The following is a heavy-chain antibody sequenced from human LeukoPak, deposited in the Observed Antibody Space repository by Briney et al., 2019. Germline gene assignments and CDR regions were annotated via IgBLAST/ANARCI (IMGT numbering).Heavy chain of an antibody. D-gene: IGHD1-26*01. CDR1: GDSISRYY. V-gene: IGHV4-4*07. J-gene: IGHJ3*02. CDR3: TSHLIEWELRNGDAFDI. Sequence: PSETLSLTCTVSGDSISRYYWSWIRQPAGKGLEWIGRIYTSGNTKYNPSLESRVTMSVDTSKNQLSLKLSSVTAEDTAVYYCTSHLIEWELRNGDAFDIWGQGTMVTVSS. CDR2: IYTSGNT.